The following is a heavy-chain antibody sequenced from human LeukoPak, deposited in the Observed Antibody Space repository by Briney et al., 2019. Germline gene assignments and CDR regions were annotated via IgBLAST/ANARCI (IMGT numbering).Heavy chain of an antibody. V-gene: IGHV4-59*01. D-gene: IGHD3-22*01. Sequence: SETLSLTCTVSGDSIRSYYWSWIRQPPGKGLEWIGYISNSGSTNNNPSLKSRLTMSTDTSKNQFSLRLNSVTAADTAVYYCARAGSGDSFDNWGQGKLVTVSS. CDR1: GDSIRSYY. J-gene: IGHJ4*02. CDR2: ISNSGST. CDR3: ARAGSGDSFDN.